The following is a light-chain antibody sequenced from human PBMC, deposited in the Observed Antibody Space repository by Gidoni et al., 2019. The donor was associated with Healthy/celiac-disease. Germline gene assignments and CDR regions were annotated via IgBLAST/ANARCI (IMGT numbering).Light chain of an antibody. CDR2: AAS. CDR1: QSISSY. CDR3: QQRYSTLGLT. V-gene: IGKV1-39*01. J-gene: IGKJ4*01. Sequence: DIPMTQSPSSLSASVGDRVTITCRASQSISSYLNWYQQKPGKAPKLLIYAASSLQIGVPSRFSGSGSGTDCILIISSLQPEDFETYYCQQRYSTLGLTFGGGTKVEIK.